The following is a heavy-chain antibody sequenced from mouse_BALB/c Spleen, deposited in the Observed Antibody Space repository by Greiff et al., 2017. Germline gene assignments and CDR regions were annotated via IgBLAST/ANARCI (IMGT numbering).Heavy chain of an antibody. D-gene: IGHD1-1*01. CDR1: GFTFSSFG. V-gene: IGHV5-17*02. CDR3: AREGYYGSSYGFAY. CDR2: ISSGSSTI. J-gene: IGHJ3*01. Sequence: EVQGVESGGGLVQPGESRKLSCAASGFTFSSFGMHWVRQAPEKGLEWVAYISSGSSTIYYADTVKGRFTISRDNPKNTLFLQMTSLRSEDTAMYYCAREGYYGSSYGFAYWGQGTLVTVSA.